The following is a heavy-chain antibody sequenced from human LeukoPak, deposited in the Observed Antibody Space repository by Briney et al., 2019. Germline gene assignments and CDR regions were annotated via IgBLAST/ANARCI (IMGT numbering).Heavy chain of an antibody. CDR1: EFTFTYYA. Sequence: GGSLRLSCAVSEFTFTYYAMHWVRQAPGKGLEWVAVISHDGSNQQYADSVKGQVTISRDNSKSTLYLQMASLRAGDTAVYYCARQGDTGSWYFDYWGQGTLVTVSS. CDR3: ARQGDTGSWYFDY. V-gene: IGHV3-30-3*01. J-gene: IGHJ4*02. CDR2: ISHDGSNQ. D-gene: IGHD2-21*02.